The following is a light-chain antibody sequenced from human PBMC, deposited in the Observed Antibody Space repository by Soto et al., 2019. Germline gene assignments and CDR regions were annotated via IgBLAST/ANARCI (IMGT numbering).Light chain of an antibody. CDR3: CSYAGSFTVV. CDR2: EVS. J-gene: IGLJ2*01. CDR1: SSDVGTYNL. Sequence: QSVLTQPASVSGSPGQSITISCTGTSSDVGTYNLVSWYQQHPGKAPKFMIYEVSKRPSGVSNRFSGSKSGNTASLTISGLQAEDEADYYCCSYAGSFTVVFGGGTQLTVL. V-gene: IGLV2-23*02.